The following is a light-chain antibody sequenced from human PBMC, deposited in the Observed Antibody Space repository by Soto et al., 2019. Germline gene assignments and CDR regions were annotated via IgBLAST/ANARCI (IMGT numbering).Light chain of an antibody. J-gene: IGLJ1*01. CDR2: AAS. CDR3: QQSYSDPFT. V-gene: IGLV2-8*01. Sequence: QSVLTQPPSASGSPGQSVSISCTGTSSDVGGYNYVSWYQQHPGKAPKLLIYAASSLQPGAPSIFSGSGSGTDFTLTISSLHLEDVETYYCQQSYSDPFTFGPGTKV. CDR1: SSDVGGYNY.